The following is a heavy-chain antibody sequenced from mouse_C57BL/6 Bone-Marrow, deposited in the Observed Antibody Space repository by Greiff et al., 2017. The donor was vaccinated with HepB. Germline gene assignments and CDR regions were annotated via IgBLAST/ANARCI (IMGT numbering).Heavy chain of an antibody. D-gene: IGHD1-1*01. J-gene: IGHJ1*03. CDR2: FYPGSGSI. CDR3: ARHEIYYGSRYGYFDV. Sequence: QVQLKESGAELVKPGASVKLSCKASGYTFTEYTIHWVKQRSGQGLEWIGWFYPGSGSIKYNEKFKDKATLTADKSSSTVYMELSRLTSEDSAVYFCARHEIYYGSRYGYFDVWGTGTTVTVSS. V-gene: IGHV1-62-2*01. CDR1: GYTFTEYT.